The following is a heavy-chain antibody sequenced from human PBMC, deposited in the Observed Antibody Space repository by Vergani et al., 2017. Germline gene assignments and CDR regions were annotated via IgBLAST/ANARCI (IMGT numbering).Heavy chain of an antibody. V-gene: IGHV3-30*02. CDR3: AKHFRGWGIDY. D-gene: IGHD3-16*01. J-gene: IGHJ4*02. CDR2: IQFDGSNQ. Sequence: QVQLVESVGGVVQPGESLRLSCAASGFTFSSYGMHWVRQAPGKGLEFVAFIQFDGSNQYYADSVKGRFTLSRDFSKNTLYLQMNSLRTDDTATYYCAKHFRGWGIDYWGQGTQVIVSS. CDR1: GFTFSSYG.